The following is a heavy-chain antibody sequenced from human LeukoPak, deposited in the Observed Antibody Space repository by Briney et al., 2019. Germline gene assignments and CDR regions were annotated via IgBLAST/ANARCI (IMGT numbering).Heavy chain of an antibody. Sequence: GESLKISCKGFGYNFPTYWIAWVRQMPGKGLEWMGIIYPGDSDTRYNLSFEGQVTISADKSISAAYLQWSSLKASDTAIYYCVRXXXGWYADYWGQGTLVTVS. CDR1: GYNFPTYW. CDR3: VRXXXGWYADY. V-gene: IGHV5-51*01. D-gene: IGHD6-19*01. J-gene: IGHJ4*02. CDR2: IYPGDSDT.